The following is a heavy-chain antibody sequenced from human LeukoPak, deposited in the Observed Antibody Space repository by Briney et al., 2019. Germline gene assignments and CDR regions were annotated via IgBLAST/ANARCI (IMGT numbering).Heavy chain of an antibody. CDR2: IYTSGST. J-gene: IGHJ6*02. V-gene: IGHV4-61*02. Sequence: SQTLSLTCTVSGGSISSGSYYWSWIRQPAGKGLEWIGRIYTSGSTNYNPSLKSRVTISVDTSKNQFSLKLSSVTAADTAVYYCARRVRSSRDRLGTYYYGMDVWGQGTTVTVPS. CDR3: ARRVRSSRDRLGTYYYGMDV. D-gene: IGHD5-24*01. CDR1: GGSISSGSYY.